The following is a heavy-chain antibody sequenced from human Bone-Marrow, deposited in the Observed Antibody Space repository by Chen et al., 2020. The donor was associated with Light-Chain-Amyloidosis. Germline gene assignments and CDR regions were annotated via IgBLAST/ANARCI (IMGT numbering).Heavy chain of an antibody. CDR2: FSRSGGST. Sequence: EVELVESGGALVQPGGSLRLSCAASGFTFSGHDMNWVRQAPGKGLEWVSSFSRSGGSTNYADSVRGRFTISRDNSKNTLYLHLNSLRAEDTAVYYCAIIFDAETFDSWGQGTQVTVSS. D-gene: IGHD3-3*01. J-gene: IGHJ4*02. CDR3: AIIFDAETFDS. V-gene: IGHV3-23*04. CDR1: GFTFSGHD.